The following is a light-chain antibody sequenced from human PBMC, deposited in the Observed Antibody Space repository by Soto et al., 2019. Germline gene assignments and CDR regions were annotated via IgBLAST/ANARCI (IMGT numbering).Light chain of an antibody. Sequence: NFMLTQPHSVSESPGKTVTISCTRSSGSIASNYVQWYQQRPGSAPTTVIYEDNQRPSGVPDRFSGSIDSSSNSASLTISGLKTEAEADYYCQSYDSSNHRVFGGGTKLTVL. J-gene: IGLJ3*02. CDR1: SGSIASNY. CDR3: QSYDSSNHRV. CDR2: EDN. V-gene: IGLV6-57*04.